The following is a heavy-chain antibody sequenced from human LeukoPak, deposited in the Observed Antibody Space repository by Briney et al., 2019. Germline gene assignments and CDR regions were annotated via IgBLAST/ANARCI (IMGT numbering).Heavy chain of an antibody. D-gene: IGHD1-26*01. J-gene: IGHJ4*02. CDR1: GFTVSSNY. Sequence: GGSLRLPCAASGFTVSSNYMSWVRQAPGKGLEWVSVIYSGGSTYYADSEKGRFTISRDNSKNTLYLQMNSLRAEDTAVYYCACGSYYEWNYWGQGTLVTVSS. V-gene: IGHV3-66*02. CDR3: ACGSYYEWNY. CDR2: IYSGGST.